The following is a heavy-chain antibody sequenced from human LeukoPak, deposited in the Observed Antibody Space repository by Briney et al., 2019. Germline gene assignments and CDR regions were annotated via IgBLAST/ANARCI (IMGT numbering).Heavy chain of an antibody. D-gene: IGHD6-13*01. J-gene: IGHJ4*02. CDR1: GFSFSNYS. CDR3: ARVMAAAGTFYFDY. V-gene: IGHV3-21*01. Sequence: PGGSLRLSCAASGFSFSNYSMNWVRQAPGKGLEWVSSISSSGSYIYYADSVKGRFTISRDNAKNSLYLQMNSLRAEDTAVYYCARVMAAAGTFYFDYWGQGTLVTVSS. CDR2: ISSSGSYI.